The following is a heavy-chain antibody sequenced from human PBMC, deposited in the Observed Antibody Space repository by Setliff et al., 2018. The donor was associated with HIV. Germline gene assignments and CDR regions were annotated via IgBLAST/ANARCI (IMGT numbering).Heavy chain of an antibody. J-gene: IGHJ4*02. Sequence: ASVKVSCKVSGYSLTELSIHWVRQAPGEGLEWMGGFDPEDDETVYAEKFQGRVTMTEDTTTETAYMELSSLRSEDTAVYYCARGHSGNDYWGQGTLVTVSS. D-gene: IGHD1-1*01. CDR2: FDPEDDET. V-gene: IGHV1-24*01. CDR3: ARGHSGNDY. CDR1: GYSLTELS.